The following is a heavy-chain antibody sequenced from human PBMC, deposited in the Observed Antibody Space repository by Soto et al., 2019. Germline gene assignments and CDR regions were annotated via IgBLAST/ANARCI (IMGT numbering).Heavy chain of an antibody. CDR1: GNTFTNFG. CDR3: ARLIPGAEAWFHP. CDR2: ISPYTEDP. Sequence: QGQLVQSGVEVKKPGASGKVSCSASGNTFTNFGVTWVRQAPGQGLEWMRWISPYTEDPSYAQKFQGRVTMTIDTSTSTAYLYLMSLKYDDTAVYYCARLIPGAEAWFHPWGQRTLVPVSS. J-gene: IGHJ5*02. D-gene: IGHD2-2*01. V-gene: IGHV1-18*01.